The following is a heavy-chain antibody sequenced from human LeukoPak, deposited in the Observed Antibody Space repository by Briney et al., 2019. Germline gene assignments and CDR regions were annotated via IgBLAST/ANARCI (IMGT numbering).Heavy chain of an antibody. J-gene: IGHJ2*01. D-gene: IGHD4-23*01. V-gene: IGHV4-59*11. CDR2: IYYSGST. CDR1: GGSISSHY. Sequence: ASETLSLTCTVSGGSISSHYWSWIRQPPGKGLEWIGYIYYSGSTNYNSSLKSRVTISADTSNNQFSLKLSSVTAADTAVYYCARVPGGNSDLYWYFDLWGRGTLVTVSS. CDR3: ARVPGGNSDLYWYFDL.